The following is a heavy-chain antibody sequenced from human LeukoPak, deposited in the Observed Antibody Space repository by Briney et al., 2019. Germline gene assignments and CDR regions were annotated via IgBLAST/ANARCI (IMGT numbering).Heavy chain of an antibody. D-gene: IGHD3-3*01. CDR3: AKTPSQPYDFWSGYSRGDY. J-gene: IGHJ4*02. Sequence: GGSLRLSCAASGFTFSGYAMSWVRQAPGKGLEWVSAISGSGGSTYYADSVKGRFTISRDNSKNTLYPQMNSLRAEDTAVYYCAKTPSQPYDFWSGYSRGDYWGQGTLVTVSS. CDR2: ISGSGGST. V-gene: IGHV3-23*01. CDR1: GFTFSGYA.